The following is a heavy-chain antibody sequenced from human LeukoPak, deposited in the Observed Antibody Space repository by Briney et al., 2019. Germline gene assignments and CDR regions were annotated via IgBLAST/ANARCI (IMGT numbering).Heavy chain of an antibody. J-gene: IGHJ4*02. Sequence: ASVKVSCKASGGTFSSYAISWVRQAPGQGLEWMGRIIPIFGTANYAQKFQGRVTITTDESTSTAYMELSSLRSEDTAVYYCARGVRVATMGIDYWGQGTLVTVSS. V-gene: IGHV1-69*05. CDR2: IIPIFGTA. CDR3: ARGVRVATMGIDY. CDR1: GGTFSSYA. D-gene: IGHD5-12*01.